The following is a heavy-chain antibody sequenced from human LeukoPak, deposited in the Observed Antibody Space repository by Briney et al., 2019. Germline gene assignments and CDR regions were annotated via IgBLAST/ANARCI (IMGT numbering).Heavy chain of an antibody. D-gene: IGHD1-26*01. Sequence: GGSLRLSCAASGFSFSSYWMSWVRQAPGKGLEWVANIKQAGSEKYYADSVKGRFTISRDNSKNTLYLQMNSLRAEDTAVYYCARSRRRELLRTYFDYWGQGTLVTVSS. CDR2: IKQAGSEK. CDR1: GFSFSSYW. CDR3: ARSRRRELLRTYFDY. V-gene: IGHV3-7*01. J-gene: IGHJ4*02.